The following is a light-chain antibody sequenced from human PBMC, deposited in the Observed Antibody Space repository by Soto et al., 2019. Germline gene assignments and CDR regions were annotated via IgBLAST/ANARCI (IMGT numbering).Light chain of an antibody. CDR1: SSDVGAYNS. V-gene: IGLV2-23*01. Sequence: QSVLAQPASVSGSPGQSVTISCTGTSSDVGAYNSVCWYQQHPDKAPQLMIYKGTQRPSGVSNRFSGSTSGNAASLTISGLQAGDESDYFCCTSAPESTYVFGTGTKVTVL. J-gene: IGLJ1*01. CDR3: CTSAPESTYV. CDR2: KGT.